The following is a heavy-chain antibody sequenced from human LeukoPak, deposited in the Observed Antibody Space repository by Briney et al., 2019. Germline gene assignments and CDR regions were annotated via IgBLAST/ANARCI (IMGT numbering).Heavy chain of an antibody. J-gene: IGHJ5*02. CDR2: ISGSGGST. D-gene: IGHD6-13*01. CDR3: AKPRPSYSSSWYDH. CDR1: GFTFTSYA. V-gene: IGHV3-23*01. Sequence: GGSLRLSCAASGFTFTSYAMSWVRQAPGKGLEWVTAISGSGGSTYYADSVKGRFTISRDNSKNTLYLQMNSLRAEDTAVYYCAKPRPSYSSSWYDHWGQGTLVTVSS.